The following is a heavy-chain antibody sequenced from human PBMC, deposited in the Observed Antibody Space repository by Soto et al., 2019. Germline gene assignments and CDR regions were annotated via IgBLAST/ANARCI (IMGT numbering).Heavy chain of an antibody. V-gene: IGHV1-18*01. CDR1: GGTFSSYA. Sequence: ASVKVSCKASGGTFSSYAISWVRQAPGQGLEWMGWISAYNGKTNYAQKLQGRVTMTTDTSTSTAYMELSSLRSEDTAVYYCACDSYYPLPALFDFWRQGPLVTVCS. CDR2: ISAYNGKT. CDR3: ACDSYYPLPALFDF. D-gene: IGHD2-8*01. J-gene: IGHJ4*02.